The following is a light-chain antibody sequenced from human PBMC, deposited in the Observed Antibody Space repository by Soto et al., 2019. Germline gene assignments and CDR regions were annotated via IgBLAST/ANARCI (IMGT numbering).Light chain of an antibody. CDR1: QSVSSF. CDR2: DAS. V-gene: IGKV3-11*01. Sequence: EIELTQSPVTLSLSPGERATLSCRASQSVSSFLAWYQQKPGQAPRLLIYDASNRATGIPARFSGSGSVTVFTLSISSLEPEDSAVYYCQQRRNWPLTFGGGTKVEIK. J-gene: IGKJ4*01. CDR3: QQRRNWPLT.